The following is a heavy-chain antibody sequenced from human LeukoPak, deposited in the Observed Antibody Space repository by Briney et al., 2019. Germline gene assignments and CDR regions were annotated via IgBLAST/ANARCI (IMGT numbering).Heavy chain of an antibody. Sequence: GGSLRLSCVASGFTFGKYWMSWVRQAPGKGLEWVTNIKQDGSEKNYVDSVKGRFTISRDNAKNSLYLQMNSLRAEDTAVYYCARDLEGYWGQGTLVTVSS. CDR1: GFTFGKYW. J-gene: IGHJ4*02. CDR2: IKQDGSEK. V-gene: IGHV3-7*01. CDR3: ARDLEGY.